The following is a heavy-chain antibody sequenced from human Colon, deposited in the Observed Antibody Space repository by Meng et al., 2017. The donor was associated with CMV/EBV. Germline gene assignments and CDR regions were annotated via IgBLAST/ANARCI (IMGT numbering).Heavy chain of an antibody. V-gene: IGHV1-2*02. D-gene: IGHD1-20*01. CDR1: GSTFTGYY. J-gene: IGHJ5*02. Sequence: QGKLGESGAGVKKPGAYVKVSCKASGSTFTGYYMHWVRQAPGQGLEWMGWINPNSGGTNYAQKFQGRVTMTRDTSISTAYMELSRLRSDDTAVYYCARAPYNWNDEGWFDPWGQGTLVTVSS. CDR2: INPNSGGT. CDR3: ARAPYNWNDEGWFDP.